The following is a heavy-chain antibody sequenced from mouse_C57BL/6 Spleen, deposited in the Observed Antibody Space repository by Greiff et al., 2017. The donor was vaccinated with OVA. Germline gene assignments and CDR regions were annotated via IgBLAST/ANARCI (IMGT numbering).Heavy chain of an antibody. D-gene: IGHD3-3*01. CDR1: GYTFTSYG. Sequence: QVQLQQSGAELVRPGASVKLSCKASGYTFTSYGIRWVKQTPGQGLEWIGEIYPGSGNTYYNEKLKGKATLTADKSYNTAYLQLRSLTSEDSAVYYCARGDDELAYWGQGTLVTDSA. CDR2: IYPGSGNT. CDR3: ARGDDELAY. J-gene: IGHJ3*01. V-gene: IGHV1-81*01.